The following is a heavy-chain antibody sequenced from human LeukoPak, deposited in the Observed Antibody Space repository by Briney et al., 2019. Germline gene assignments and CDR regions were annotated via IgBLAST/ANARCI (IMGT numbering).Heavy chain of an antibody. V-gene: IGHV4-39*07. D-gene: IGHD5-24*01. CDR1: GASISSSSSY. CDR2: INHSGST. CDR3: ARGWRWLQWPFDY. Sequence: TSETLSLTCTVSGASISSSSSYWGWIRQPPGKGLEWIGEINHSGSTNYNPSLKSRVTISVDTSKNQFSLKLSSVTAADTAVYYCARGWRWLQWPFDYWGQGTLVTVSS. J-gene: IGHJ4*02.